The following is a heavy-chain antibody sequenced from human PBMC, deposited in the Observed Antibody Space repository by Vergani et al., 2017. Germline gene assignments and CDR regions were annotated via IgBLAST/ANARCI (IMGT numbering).Heavy chain of an antibody. Sequence: QVQLVQSGAEVKKPGSSVKVSCKASGGTFSSYAISWVRQAPGQGLEWMGRNIPIFGTANYAQKLQGRVTITADESTSTAYMELSSLRSEDTAVYYCAGDFAYYYDSSGYFHRSDHQYYFDYWGQGTLVTVSS. CDR1: GGTFSSYA. CDR2: NIPIFGTA. V-gene: IGHV1-69*18. D-gene: IGHD3-22*01. J-gene: IGHJ4*02. CDR3: AGDFAYYYDSSGYFHRSDHQYYFDY.